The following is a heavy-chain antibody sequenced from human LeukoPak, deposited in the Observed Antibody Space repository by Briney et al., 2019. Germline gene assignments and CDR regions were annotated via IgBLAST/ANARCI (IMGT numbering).Heavy chain of an antibody. D-gene: IGHD6-13*01. Sequence: GGSVKVSCKASGGTFSSYAISWVRQAPGQGLEWMGRIIPILGIANYAQKFQGRVTITADKSTSTAYMELSSLRSEDTAVYYCALDSSSWKKPDYWGRGTLVTVSS. CDR2: IIPILGIA. CDR1: GGTFSSYA. CDR3: ALDSSSWKKPDY. J-gene: IGHJ4*02. V-gene: IGHV1-69*04.